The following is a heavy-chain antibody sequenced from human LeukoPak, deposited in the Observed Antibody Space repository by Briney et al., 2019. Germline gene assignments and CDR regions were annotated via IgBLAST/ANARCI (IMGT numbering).Heavy chain of an antibody. J-gene: IGHJ4*02. Sequence: EASVKVSCKASGYTFTSYDINWVRQATGQGLEWMGWMNPNSGNTGYAQKFQGRVTMTRNTSISTAYMELSSLRSEDTAVYYCASLYSRTRGDIDYWGQGTLVTVSS. D-gene: IGHD6-13*01. CDR2: MNPNSGNT. CDR1: GYTFTSYD. CDR3: ASLYSRTRGDIDY. V-gene: IGHV1-8*01.